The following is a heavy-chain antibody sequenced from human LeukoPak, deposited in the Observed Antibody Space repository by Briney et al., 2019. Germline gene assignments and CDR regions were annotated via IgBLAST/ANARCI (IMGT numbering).Heavy chain of an antibody. CDR2: IKEDGREK. Sequence: GRSLRLSCATSGFTFSRSWMSWVRQAPGKGLECVANIKEDGREKYYVDSVEGRFTISRDNAKNSLYLQMSSLRAEDTAVYYCARGGRPDYWGQGTLVTVSS. CDR3: ARGGRPDY. CDR1: GFTFSRSW. J-gene: IGHJ4*02. D-gene: IGHD3-10*01. V-gene: IGHV3-7*01.